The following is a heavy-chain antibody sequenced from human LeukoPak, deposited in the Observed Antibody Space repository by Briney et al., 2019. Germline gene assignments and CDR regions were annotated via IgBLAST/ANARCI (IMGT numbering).Heavy chain of an antibody. CDR1: GYTFSDYY. CDR2: INPNSDDT. CDR3: TTGSPPFGY. Sequence: ASVKVSCKASGYTFSDYYIHWVRQAPGQGPEWMGFINPNSDDTNFAQNFQGRVTMTRDTSISTAYMELTRLRSDDTAVYYCTTGSPPFGYWGQGTLVTVSS. V-gene: IGHV1-2*02. D-gene: IGHD1-26*01. J-gene: IGHJ4*02.